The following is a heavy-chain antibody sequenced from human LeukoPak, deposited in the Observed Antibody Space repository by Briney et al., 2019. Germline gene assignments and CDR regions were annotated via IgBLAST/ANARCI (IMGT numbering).Heavy chain of an antibody. CDR1: RFTFSSYW. J-gene: IGHJ4*02. CDR2: IRHDGSGT. D-gene: IGHD4-11*01. CDR3: ADSNYWYPVDY. Sequence: GGSLRLSCAASRFTFSSYWMTWVRQAPGKGLEWVATIRHDGSGTYYVDSVKGRFTISRDNAKNTLYLQMHSLRAEDTALYYCADSNYWYPVDYWGQGTLVTVSS. V-gene: IGHV3-7*05.